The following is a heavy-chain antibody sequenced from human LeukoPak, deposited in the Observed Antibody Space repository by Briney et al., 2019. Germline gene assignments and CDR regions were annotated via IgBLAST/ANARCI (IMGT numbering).Heavy chain of an antibody. D-gene: IGHD7-27*01. CDR1: GGSISRGDYY. CDR2: IYYSGST. J-gene: IGHJ3*02. CDR3: ARVQLGIDAFDI. V-gene: IGHV4-30-4*08. Sequence: SQTLSLTCTVSGGSISRGDYYWSWIRRPRGKGLEWIGYIYYSGSTYYNPSLKSRVTISVDTSKNQFSLKLSSVTAADTAVYYCARVQLGIDAFDIWGQGTMVTVSS.